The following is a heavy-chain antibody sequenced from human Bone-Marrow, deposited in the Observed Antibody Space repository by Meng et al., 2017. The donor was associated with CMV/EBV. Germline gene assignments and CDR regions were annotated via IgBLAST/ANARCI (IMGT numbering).Heavy chain of an antibody. D-gene: IGHD3-16*01. CDR1: GFTFSSYA. V-gene: IGHV4-34*01. J-gene: IGHJ6*02. Sequence: GSLRLSCAASGFTFSSYAMSWIRQPPGKGLGWIGEINHSGSTNYNPSLKSRVTISVDTSKNQFSLKLSSVTAADTAVYYCARVRSSSPRFGAYYGMDVWGQGTTVTVSS. CDR2: INHSGST. CDR3: ARVRSSSPRFGAYYGMDV.